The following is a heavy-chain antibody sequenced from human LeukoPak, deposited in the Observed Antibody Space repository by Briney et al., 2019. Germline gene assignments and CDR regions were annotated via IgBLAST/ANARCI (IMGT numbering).Heavy chain of an antibody. D-gene: IGHD6-19*01. CDR1: GFTFSSYW. CDR3: ARAGSSAWTPDYYYYMDV. CDR2: INGDGRYT. J-gene: IGHJ6*03. Sequence: PGGSLRLSCAASGFTFSSYWMHWVRQAPGKGLLWVSRINGDGRYTTYADSVKGRFTISRDNAKNTLYLQMDSLRAEDTALYYCARAGSSAWTPDYYYYMDVWGKGTTVTVSS. V-gene: IGHV3-74*03.